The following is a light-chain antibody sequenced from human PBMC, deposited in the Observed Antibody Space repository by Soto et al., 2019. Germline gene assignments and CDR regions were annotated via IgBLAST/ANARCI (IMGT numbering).Light chain of an antibody. J-gene: IGLJ3*02. V-gene: IGLV2-14*01. Sequence: QSALTQPASVSGSPGQSITISCTGTSSDVGAYNYVSWYQQYPGKAPKLMISEVSNRPSGVSNRCSGSKSGNTASLTISGLQAEDEANYYCTSYTTSTTWVFGGGTKLTVL. CDR2: EVS. CDR3: TSYTTSTTWV. CDR1: SSDVGAYNY.